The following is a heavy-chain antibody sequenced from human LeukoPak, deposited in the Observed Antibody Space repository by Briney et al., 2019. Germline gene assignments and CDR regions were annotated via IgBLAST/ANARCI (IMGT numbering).Heavy chain of an antibody. D-gene: IGHD3-22*01. J-gene: IGHJ4*02. CDR3: ARGLSSSGYYTRPYYFDC. CDR1: GGSFSGYY. Sequence: PPETLSLTCAVYGGSFSGYYWSWIRQPPGKGLEWIGEINHSGSTNYNPSLKSRVTISVDTSKNQFSLKLSSVTAADTAVYYCARGLSSSGYYTRPYYFDCWGQGTLVTVSS. V-gene: IGHV4-34*01. CDR2: INHSGST.